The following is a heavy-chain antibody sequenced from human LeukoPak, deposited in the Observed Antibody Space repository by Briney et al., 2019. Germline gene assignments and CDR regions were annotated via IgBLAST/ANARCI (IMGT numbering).Heavy chain of an antibody. CDR3: AKGQGNNYDFWSGSYYYYGMDV. D-gene: IGHD3-3*01. V-gene: IGHV3-30*18. CDR2: ISYDGSNK. J-gene: IGHJ6*02. CDR1: GFTFSSYG. Sequence: TGGSLRLSCAASGFTFSSYGMHWVRQAPGKGLEWVAVISYDGSNKYYADSVKGRFTISRDNSKNTLYLQMNSLRAEDTAVYYCAKGQGNNYDFWSGSYYYYGMDVRGQGTTVTVSS.